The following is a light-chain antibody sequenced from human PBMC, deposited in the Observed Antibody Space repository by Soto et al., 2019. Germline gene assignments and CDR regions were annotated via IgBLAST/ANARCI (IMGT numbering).Light chain of an antibody. CDR1: QSITTL. J-gene: IGKJ1*01. V-gene: IGKV1-39*01. CDR3: QQYNNWPPWT. Sequence: DIQMTQSPSSLSASVGDRVTITCRASQSITTLLNWFQQKPGKAPKLLIYEASILQRGVPSRFSGSGYGTDFTLTISGLQPEDFAAYYCQQYNNWPPWTFGQGTKVDIK. CDR2: EAS.